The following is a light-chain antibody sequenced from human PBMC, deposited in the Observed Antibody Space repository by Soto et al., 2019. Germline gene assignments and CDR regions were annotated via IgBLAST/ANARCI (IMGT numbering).Light chain of an antibody. CDR2: DVT. CDR3: CSYKSSSTLYV. CDR1: SSDIGAYNY. J-gene: IGLJ1*01. Sequence: QSVLTQPASVSGSPRQSITISCTGTSSDIGAYNYVSWYQQHPGKAPKLIIYDVTNRPAGISSRFSASKSGNTASLTISVLQAEDEADYYCCSYKSSSTLYVFGTGTKVTVL. V-gene: IGLV2-14*03.